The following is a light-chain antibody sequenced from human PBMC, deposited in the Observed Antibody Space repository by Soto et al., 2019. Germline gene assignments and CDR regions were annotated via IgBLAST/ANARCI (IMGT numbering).Light chain of an antibody. CDR1: QSISSW. Sequence: DVQMTQSPSTLSASVGDRVTITCRASQSISSWLAWYQQQPGKAPKLLIYDASSLETGVPSRFSGSGSGTEFTLTISSLQPDDFATYYCQQYNSYSPYTCGQGTKPEIK. CDR2: DAS. V-gene: IGKV1-5*01. CDR3: QQYNSYSPYT. J-gene: IGKJ2*01.